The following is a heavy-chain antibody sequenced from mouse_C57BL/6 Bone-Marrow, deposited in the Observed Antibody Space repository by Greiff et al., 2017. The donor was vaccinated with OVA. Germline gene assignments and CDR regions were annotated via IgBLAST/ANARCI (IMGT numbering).Heavy chain of an antibody. D-gene: IGHD2-2*01. V-gene: IGHV5-4*01. J-gene: IGHJ2*01. Sequence: DVQLVESGEGLVKPGGSLKLSCAASGFTFSSYAMSWVRQTPEKRLEWVATISDGGSYTYYPDNVKGRFTISRDNAKNNLYLQMSHLKSEDTAMYYCARDGYYVDYWGQGTTLTVSS. CDR3: ARDGYYVDY. CDR1: GFTFSSYA. CDR2: ISDGGSYT.